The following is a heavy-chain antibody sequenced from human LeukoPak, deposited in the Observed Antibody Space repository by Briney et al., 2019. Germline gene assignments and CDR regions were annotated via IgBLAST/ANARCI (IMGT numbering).Heavy chain of an antibody. D-gene: IGHD2-8*01. V-gene: IGHV3-9*01. CDR1: GFTFDDYA. Sequence: GGSLRLSCAASGFTFDDYAMHWVRQAPGKGLEWVSGISWNSGTKGYADSVKGRFTISRDNAKNSLYLQMNSLRGEDAALYYCAVLHYYAMDVWGQGTSVTVSS. J-gene: IGHJ6*02. CDR3: AVLHYYAMDV. CDR2: ISWNSGTK.